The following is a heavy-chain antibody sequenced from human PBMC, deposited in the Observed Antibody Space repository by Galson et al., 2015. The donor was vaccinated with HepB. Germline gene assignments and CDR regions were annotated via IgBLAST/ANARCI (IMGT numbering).Heavy chain of an antibody. CDR1: GYTFSSYG. Sequence: PVKVSCKGSGYTFSSYGISWVRQAPGQGLEWIGWISAYNANTNYAQKLQGRVTMTTDTSTSTAYMELRSLRSDDTAVYYCARDCGSTSCYVGSSYYYNMDVWGQGTTVTVSS. D-gene: IGHD2-2*01. V-gene: IGHV1-18*01. CDR2: ISAYNANT. CDR3: ARDCGSTSCYVGSSYYYNMDV. J-gene: IGHJ6*02.